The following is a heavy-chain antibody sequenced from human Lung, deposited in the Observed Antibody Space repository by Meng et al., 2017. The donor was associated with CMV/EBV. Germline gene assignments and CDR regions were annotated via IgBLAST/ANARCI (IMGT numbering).Heavy chain of an antibody. CDR3: ARADYYNLMDV. CDR1: GASIDRDNYY. Sequence: SXTXSLXCTVSGASIDRDNYYWSWIRQPPGKGLEWIGYIYYSGSSFYNPSLKSRVTISLNMSKNQFSLYLSSVTAADTAVYYCARADYYNLMDVWGQGTPVTVSS. CDR2: IYYSGSS. J-gene: IGHJ6*02. V-gene: IGHV4-30-4*02.